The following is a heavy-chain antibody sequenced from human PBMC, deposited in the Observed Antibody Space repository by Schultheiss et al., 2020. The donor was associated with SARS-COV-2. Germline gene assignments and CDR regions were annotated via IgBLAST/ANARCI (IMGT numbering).Heavy chain of an antibody. D-gene: IGHD2-2*01. Sequence: SETLSLTCAVSGGSISSGGYSWSWIRQPPGKGLEWIGYIYYSGSTYYNPSLKSRVTISVDTSKNQFSLKLSSVTAADTAVYYCARETVVVPAAKTYGMDVWGQGTTVTVSS. V-gene: IGHV4-30-4*07. CDR1: GGSISSGGYS. J-gene: IGHJ6*02. CDR2: IYYSGST. CDR3: ARETVVVPAAKTYGMDV.